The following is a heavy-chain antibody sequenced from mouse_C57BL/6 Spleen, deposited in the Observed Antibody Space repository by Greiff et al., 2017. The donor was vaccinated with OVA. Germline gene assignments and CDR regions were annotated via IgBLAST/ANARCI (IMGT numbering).Heavy chain of an antibody. Sequence: EVKLVESGGGLVKPGGSLKLSCAASGFTFSDYGMHWVRQAPEKGLEWVAYICSGSSTIYYADTVKGRFTISTDNAKNTLFLQMTRLRSEDTAMYYCARNGYDGWFAYWGQGTLVTVSA. CDR3: ARNGYDGWFAY. CDR1: GFTFSDYG. CDR2: ICSGSSTI. J-gene: IGHJ3*01. D-gene: IGHD2-2*01. V-gene: IGHV5-17*01.